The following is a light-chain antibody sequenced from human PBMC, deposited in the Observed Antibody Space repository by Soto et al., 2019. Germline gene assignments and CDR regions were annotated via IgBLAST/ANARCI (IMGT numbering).Light chain of an antibody. CDR2: DAS. V-gene: IGKV3-11*01. CDR3: QQRSNWRLT. J-gene: IGKJ4*01. Sequence: EIVLTQSPATLSLSPGERATLSCRASQGVSGSLAWYQQKPGQAPRLLIYDASNRATGIPARFSGSGSGTDFTRTISSLAPEDFAVYYCQQRSNWRLTFGGGTTVEIK. CDR1: QGVSGS.